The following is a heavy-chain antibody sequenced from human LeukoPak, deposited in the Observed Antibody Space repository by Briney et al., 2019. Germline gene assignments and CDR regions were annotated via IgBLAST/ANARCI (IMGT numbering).Heavy chain of an antibody. CDR1: GFTFSSYA. CDR3: ARESNLYDSSGYYIPPYYFDY. Sequence: GRSLRLSCAASGFTFSSYAMHWARQAPGKGLEWVAVISYDGSNKYYADSVKGRFTISRDNSKNTLYLQMNSLRAEDTAVYYCARESNLYDSSGYYIPPYYFDYWGQGTLVTVSS. CDR2: ISYDGSNK. V-gene: IGHV3-30-3*01. J-gene: IGHJ4*02. D-gene: IGHD3-22*01.